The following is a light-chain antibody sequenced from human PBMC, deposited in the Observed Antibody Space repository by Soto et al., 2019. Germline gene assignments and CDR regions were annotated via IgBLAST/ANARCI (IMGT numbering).Light chain of an antibody. Sequence: QSVLTQPPSVSAAPRQRVTISCSGSSPNIVNNAVSWYQQLPGKAPKLLIYYDDLLPSGVSDRFSGSKSGTSASLAISGLQSEDEADSCCAAWDDSLNVAVFGGGTQLTVL. CDR2: YDD. CDR1: SPNIVNNA. J-gene: IGLJ7*01. CDR3: AAWDDSLNVAV. V-gene: IGLV1-36*01.